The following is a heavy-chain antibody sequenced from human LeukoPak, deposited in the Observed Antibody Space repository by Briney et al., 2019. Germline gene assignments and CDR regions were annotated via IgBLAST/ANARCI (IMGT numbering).Heavy chain of an antibody. CDR1: GFTFSNYA. CDR2: ISGSGGST. D-gene: IGHD5-18*01. J-gene: IGHJ4*02. CDR3: AKVLIAYSYGYAGRSNFDY. Sequence: GGSLRLSCAASGFTFSNYAMSWVRQAPGKWLEWVSGISGSGGSTYYADSVKGHFTISRDNSKNTLYLQMNSLRAEDTAIYYCAKVLIAYSYGYAGRSNFDYWGQGTLVTVSS. V-gene: IGHV3-23*01.